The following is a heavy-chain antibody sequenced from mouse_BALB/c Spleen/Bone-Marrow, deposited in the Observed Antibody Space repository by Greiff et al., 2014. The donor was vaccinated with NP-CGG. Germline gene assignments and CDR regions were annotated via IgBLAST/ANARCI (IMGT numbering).Heavy chain of an antibody. D-gene: IGHD2-2*01. J-gene: IGHJ2*03. CDR1: GFSFNSYW. CDR3: ASVYGYLFDY. V-gene: IGHV1S127*01. Sequence: QVQLQQSGAQLVKPGTSVKISCTASGFSFNSYWMHWVKQRPGQGLEWIGMIDPSDSDTRLNQKVKDKATLTVDKSSSTAYMQLSSPTSEDSAVYYCASVYGYLFDYWGQGTRLTVSA. CDR2: IDPSDSDT.